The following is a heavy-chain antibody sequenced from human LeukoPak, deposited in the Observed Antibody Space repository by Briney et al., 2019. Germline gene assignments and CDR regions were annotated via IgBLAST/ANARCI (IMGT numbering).Heavy chain of an antibody. V-gene: IGHV1-2*02. D-gene: IGHD4-23*01. Sequence: ASVKVSCKASGYTFTGYYMHWVRQAPGQGLEWMGWINPNSGGTNYAQKFQGRVTMTRDTSISTAYMELSRLRSDDTAVYYCALARGENSVPFDYWGQGTLVTVSS. J-gene: IGHJ4*02. CDR2: INPNSGGT. CDR1: GYTFTGYY. CDR3: ALARGENSVPFDY.